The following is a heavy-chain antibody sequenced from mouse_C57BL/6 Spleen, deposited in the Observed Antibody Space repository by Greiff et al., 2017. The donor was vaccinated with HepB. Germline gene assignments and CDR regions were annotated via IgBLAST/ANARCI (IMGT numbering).Heavy chain of an antibody. J-gene: IGHJ4*01. CDR1: GYTFTSYW. CDR2: IDPSDSYT. CDR3: ASTVFITTGGAMDY. D-gene: IGHD1-1*01. V-gene: IGHV1-50*01. Sequence: QVQLQQPGAELVKPGASVKLSCKASGYTFTSYWMQWVKQRPGQGLEWIGEIDPSDSYTNYNQKFKGKATLTVDTSSSTAYMQLSSLTSEDSAVYYCASTVFITTGGAMDYWGQGTSVTVSS.